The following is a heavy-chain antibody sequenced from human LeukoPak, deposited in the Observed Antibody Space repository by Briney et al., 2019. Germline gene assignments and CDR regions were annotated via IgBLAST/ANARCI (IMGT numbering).Heavy chain of an antibody. CDR2: ISGSGGST. CDR3: AKMGGNSFDY. V-gene: IGHV3-23*01. CDR1: GFTFRSKA. D-gene: IGHD3-16*01. Sequence: PGGSLRLSCAASGFTFRSKAMSWVAQAPGKGVEWVSAISGSGGSTYYADSVKGRFTISRDNSKNTLYLQMNSLRAEDTAVYYCAKMGGNSFDYWGQGTLVTVSS. J-gene: IGHJ4*02.